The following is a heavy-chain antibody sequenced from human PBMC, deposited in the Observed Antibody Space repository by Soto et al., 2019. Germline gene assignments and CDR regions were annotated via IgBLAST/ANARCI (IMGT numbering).Heavy chain of an antibody. Sequence: QVQLQESGPGLVKPSETLSLTCTVSGGSISNYYWSWIRQPPGKGLEWIGYIYYSGSTNYNPSLKSRVTISVDTSKNQFSLKLSSVTAADTAVYYCAREAAAEETYYYYYYSDVWGKGTTVTVSS. CDR2: IYYSGST. V-gene: IGHV4-59*01. CDR1: GGSISNYY. CDR3: AREAAAEETYYYYYYSDV. D-gene: IGHD6-13*01. J-gene: IGHJ6*03.